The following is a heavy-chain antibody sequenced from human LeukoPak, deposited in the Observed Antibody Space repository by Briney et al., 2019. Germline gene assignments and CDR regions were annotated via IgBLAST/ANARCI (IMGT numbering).Heavy chain of an antibody. D-gene: IGHD3-22*01. CDR2: ISAYNGNT. V-gene: IGHV1-18*01. J-gene: IGHJ4*02. CDR1: GYTFTSYG. Sequence: GASVKVSCKASGYTFTSYGISWVRQAPGQGLELMGWISAYNGNTNYAQKLQGRVTMTTDTSTSTAYMELRSLRSDDTAVYYCARLHYYDSSGYFDYWGQGTLVTVSS. CDR3: ARLHYYDSSGYFDY.